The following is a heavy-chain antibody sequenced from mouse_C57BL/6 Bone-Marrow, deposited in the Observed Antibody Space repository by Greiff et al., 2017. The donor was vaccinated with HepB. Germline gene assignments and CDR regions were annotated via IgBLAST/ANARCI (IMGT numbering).Heavy chain of an antibody. CDR3: TTSDGFLAWFAY. V-gene: IGHV14-4*01. Sequence: EVQLQESGAELVRPGASVKLSCTASGFTIKDDYMHWVKQRPEQGLEWIGWIDPENGDTEYDPKFQGKATLTVDTSSNTAYLQLRSLTSEDPAVYYCTTSDGFLAWFAYWGQGTLVTVSA. CDR2: IDPENGDT. CDR1: GFTIKDDY. J-gene: IGHJ3*01. D-gene: IGHD2-3*01.